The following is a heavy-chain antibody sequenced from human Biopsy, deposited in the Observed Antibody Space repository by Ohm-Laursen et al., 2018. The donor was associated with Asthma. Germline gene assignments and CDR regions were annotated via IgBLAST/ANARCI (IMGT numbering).Heavy chain of an antibody. V-gene: IGHV4-4*02. CDR2: FFHTGST. Sequence: SDTLSLTCSVSGGSINSSTWWSWVRQPPGKGLEWIGEFFHTGSTNYSPSLKSRVTISIDKSKNQFSLTLTSVTAADTAVYYCAGVDYGDTEIDYWGQGTLVTVSS. D-gene: IGHD4-17*01. CDR1: GGSINSSTW. CDR3: AGVDYGDTEIDY. J-gene: IGHJ4*02.